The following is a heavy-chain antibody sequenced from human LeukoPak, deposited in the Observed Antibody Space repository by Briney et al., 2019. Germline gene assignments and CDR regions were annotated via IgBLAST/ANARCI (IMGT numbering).Heavy chain of an antibody. V-gene: IGHV1-69*04. CDR1: GGTFSSYA. CDR3: ARGRSYYDSSQFVY. J-gene: IGHJ4*02. CDR2: IIPILGIA. Sequence: ASVKVSCKASGGTFSSYAISWVRQAPGQGLEWMGRIIPILGIANYAQKFQGRVTITADKSTSTAYMELSSLRSEDTAVYYCARGRSYYDSSQFVYWGQGTLVTVSS. D-gene: IGHD3-22*01.